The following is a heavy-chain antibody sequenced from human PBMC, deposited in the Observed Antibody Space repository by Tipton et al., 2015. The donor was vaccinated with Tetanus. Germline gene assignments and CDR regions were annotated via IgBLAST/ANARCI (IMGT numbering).Heavy chain of an antibody. V-gene: IGHV4-34*01. J-gene: IGHJ2*01. Sequence: TLSLTCAVYGGSFSAYYWSWIRQSPGKGLEWIGEINHSGSTTYSPSFKSRVTISADTPKNQFSLKLTSLTAADTAVYYCARGGSYSYGPRGFDLWGRGTLVTVSS. CDR1: GGSFSAYY. D-gene: IGHD5-18*01. CDR3: ARGGSYSYGPRGFDL. CDR2: INHSGST.